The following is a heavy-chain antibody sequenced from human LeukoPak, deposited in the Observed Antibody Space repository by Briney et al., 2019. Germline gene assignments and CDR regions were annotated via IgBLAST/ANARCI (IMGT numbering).Heavy chain of an antibody. CDR3: AKGSFALGSGCSD. Sequence: GESLKISCAASGFTFRNFAMHWVRQAPGKGLEWVSVIWYDGSNKYYADSVKGRFTISRDNSKNTLYLQMNGLRAEDTAVYYCAKGSFALGSGCSDWGQGTLVTVSS. CDR2: IWYDGSNK. V-gene: IGHV3-33*03. J-gene: IGHJ4*02. D-gene: IGHD3-10*01. CDR1: GFTFRNFA.